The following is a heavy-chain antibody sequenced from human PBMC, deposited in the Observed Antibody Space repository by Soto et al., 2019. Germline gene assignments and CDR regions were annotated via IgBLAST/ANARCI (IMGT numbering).Heavy chain of an antibody. V-gene: IGHV1-18*01. CDR3: ARGGTAEADF. Sequence: QAQLVQSGAEVKEPGASEKVSCKASGYTFTGYGITWVRQAPGQGLEWMGWASPLSATTNYAPKFQGRVTMTTDTSTNMAYMELRSLRSDDTAVYYCARGGTAEADFWGQGTLVTVSS. CDR2: ASPLSATT. CDR1: GYTFTGYG. J-gene: IGHJ4*02. D-gene: IGHD2-21*02.